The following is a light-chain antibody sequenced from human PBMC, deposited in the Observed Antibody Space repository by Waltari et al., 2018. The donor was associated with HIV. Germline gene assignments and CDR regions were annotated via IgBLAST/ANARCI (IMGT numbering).Light chain of an antibody. V-gene: IGKV1-8*01. CDR2: GAT. Sequence: TRVTQSPPSFPASTGDKVTITCRASRDISTHLAWYQQKPGSAPKLLMYGATTLQSGVPSRFNGSGSGTDFTLTINCLQSEDFATYYCQQYYSSPQTFGQGTKVEVK. CDR3: QQYYSSPQT. CDR1: RDISTH. J-gene: IGKJ1*01.